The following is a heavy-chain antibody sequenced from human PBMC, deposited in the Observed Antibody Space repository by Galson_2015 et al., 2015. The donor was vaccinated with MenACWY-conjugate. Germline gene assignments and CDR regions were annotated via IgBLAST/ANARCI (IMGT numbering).Heavy chain of an antibody. CDR3: TRVGAGFDY. V-gene: IGHV3-72*01. Sequence: SLRLSCAASGLTLSDHYIDWVRQAPGKGLEWVGRTRDKANGYTTEYAASVKVRFTISRDDLTNSVYLQMNSLKIEDTAVYYCTRVGAGFDYWGQGTLVTVSS. D-gene: IGHD4/OR15-4a*01. J-gene: IGHJ4*02. CDR2: TRDKANGYTT. CDR1: GLTLSDHY.